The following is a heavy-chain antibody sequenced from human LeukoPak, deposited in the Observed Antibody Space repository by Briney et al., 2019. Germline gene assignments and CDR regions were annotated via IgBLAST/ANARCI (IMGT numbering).Heavy chain of an antibody. V-gene: IGHV1-18*01. Sequence: ASVKVSCKASGYTFTSYGISWVRQAPGQGLEWMGWISAYNGNTSYAQKLQGRVTMTTDTSTSTAYMELRSLRSDDTAVYYCARAVVRSYYYYMDVWGKGTTVTVSS. CDR1: GYTFTSYG. J-gene: IGHJ6*03. CDR2: ISAYNGNT. CDR3: ARAVVRSYYYYMDV.